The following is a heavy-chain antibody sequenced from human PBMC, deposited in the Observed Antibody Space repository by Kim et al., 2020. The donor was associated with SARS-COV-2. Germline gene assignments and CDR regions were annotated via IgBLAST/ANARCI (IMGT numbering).Heavy chain of an antibody. J-gene: IGHJ2*01. CDR2: ISSSSSYI. CDR3: AREYYDILTGYNRYFDL. Sequence: GGSLRLSCAASGFTFSSYSMNWVRQAPGKGLEWVSSISSSSSYIYYADSVKGRFTISRDNAKNSLYLQMNSLRAEDTAVYYYAREYYDILTGYNRYFDLWGRGTLVTVSS. CDR1: GFTFSSYS. V-gene: IGHV3-21*01. D-gene: IGHD3-9*01.